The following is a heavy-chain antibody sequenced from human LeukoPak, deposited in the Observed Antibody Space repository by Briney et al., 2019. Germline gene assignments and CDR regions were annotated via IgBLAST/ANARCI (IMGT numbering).Heavy chain of an antibody. D-gene: IGHD3-10*01. V-gene: IGHV4-59*01. Sequence: SETLSLTCTVSGGSISSYYWSWIRQPPGKGLEWIGYIYYSGSTNYNPSPTSRVTISVDTSKNQFSLKLSSVTAADTAVYYCARDMKVYGSGSYYRYYYYGMDVWGKGTTVTVSS. CDR3: ARDMKVYGSGSYYRYYYYGMDV. CDR1: GGSISSYY. J-gene: IGHJ6*04. CDR2: IYYSGST.